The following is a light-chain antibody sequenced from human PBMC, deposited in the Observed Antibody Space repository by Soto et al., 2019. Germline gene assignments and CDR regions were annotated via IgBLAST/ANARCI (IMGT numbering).Light chain of an antibody. V-gene: IGLV1-44*01. J-gene: IGLJ2*01. CDR1: SSNIGSNT. Sequence: QSVLTQPPSASGTPGQRVTISCSGSSSNIGSNTVNWYQQLPGTAPKLLIYSNNQRPSGVPDRFSGSKSGTSASLAISGLQSEDEADYYCAAWADGLNAVVFGGGTKVTVL. CDR2: SNN. CDR3: AAWADGLNAVV.